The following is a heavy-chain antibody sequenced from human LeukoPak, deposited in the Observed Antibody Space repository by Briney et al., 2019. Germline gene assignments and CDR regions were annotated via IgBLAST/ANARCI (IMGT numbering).Heavy chain of an antibody. CDR1: GFTFSSDA. CDR3: AKDPRAYCGGDCYSEGNYFDY. J-gene: IGHJ4*02. D-gene: IGHD2-21*02. V-gene: IGHV3-23*01. Sequence: GGSLRLSCAASGFTFSSDAMSWVRQAPGKGLEWVSAISGSGGSTYYADSVKGRFTISRDNSKNTLYLQMNSLRAEDTAVYYCAKDPRAYCGGDCYSEGNYFDYWGQGTLVTVSS. CDR2: ISGSGGST.